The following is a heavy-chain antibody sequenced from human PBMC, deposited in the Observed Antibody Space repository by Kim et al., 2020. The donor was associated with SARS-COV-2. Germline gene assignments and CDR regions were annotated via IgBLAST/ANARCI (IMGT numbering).Heavy chain of an antibody. J-gene: IGHJ6*02. Sequence: GGSLRLSCAASGFTFSSYSMNWVRQAPGKGLEWVSSISSSSYIYYADSVKGRFTISRDNAKNSLYLQMNSLRAEDTAVYYCARAYYQDYDFQGDYYYYGMDVWGQGTTVTVSS. CDR3: ARAYYQDYDFQGDYYYYGMDV. CDR2: ISSSSYI. D-gene: IGHD3-3*01. V-gene: IGHV3-21*01. CDR1: GFTFSSYS.